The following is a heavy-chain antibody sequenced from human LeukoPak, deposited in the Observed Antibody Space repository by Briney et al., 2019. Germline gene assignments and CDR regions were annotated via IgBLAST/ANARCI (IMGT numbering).Heavy chain of an antibody. Sequence: ASVKVSCKASGYTFTGYYMHWVRQAPGQGLEWMGWINPNSGGTNYAQKFQGRVTMTRDTSISTAYMELSRLRSDDTAVYYCARVRVPYDSSGYVPTDAFDIWGQGTMVTVSS. J-gene: IGHJ3*02. V-gene: IGHV1-2*02. CDR3: ARVRVPYDSSGYVPTDAFDI. D-gene: IGHD3-22*01. CDR1: GYTFTGYY. CDR2: INPNSGGT.